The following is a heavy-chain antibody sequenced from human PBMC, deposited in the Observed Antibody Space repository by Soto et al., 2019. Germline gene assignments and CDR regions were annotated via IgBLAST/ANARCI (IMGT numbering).Heavy chain of an antibody. Sequence: QVQLVQSGAEAKKPGSSVKVSCKTSGGTFSSYAISWVRQAPGQGLVWMGGVVPLFRTTNYAQKFQGRVTITADTSTYTVYMELSRLRSGDTAVYYCARGGYSSTWSNLLDRSGLDVWGQGTTVTVSS. D-gene: IGHD6-13*01. CDR2: VVPLFRTT. CDR3: ARGGYSSTWSNLLDRSGLDV. CDR1: GGTFSSYA. J-gene: IGHJ6*02. V-gene: IGHV1-69*06.